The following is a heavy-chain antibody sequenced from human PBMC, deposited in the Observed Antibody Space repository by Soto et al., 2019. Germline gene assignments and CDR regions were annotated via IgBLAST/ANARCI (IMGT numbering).Heavy chain of an antibody. CDR2: TYYRSKWYN. J-gene: IGHJ5*02. D-gene: IGHD3-22*01. V-gene: IGHV6-1*01. Sequence: SQTLSLTCAISGDRVSSNSAAWPWIRQSPSRGLEWLGRTYYRSKWYNDYAVSVESRITINPDTSKNQFSLQLNSVTPEDTAVYYCARSGRATGDYYYDSSGYYWFDPWGQGTLVTVSS. CDR1: GDRVSSNSAA. CDR3: ARSGRATGDYYYDSSGYYWFDP.